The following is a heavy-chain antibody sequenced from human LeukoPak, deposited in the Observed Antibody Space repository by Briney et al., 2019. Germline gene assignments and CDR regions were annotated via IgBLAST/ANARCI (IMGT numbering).Heavy chain of an antibody. Sequence: ASVKVSCKASGYTFTSYGISWVRQAPGQGLEWMGWISAYNGNTNYAQKLQGRVTMTTDTSTSTAYMELRSLRSDDTAVYYCATDEAGSSSKYDAFDIWGQGTMVTVSS. D-gene: IGHD6-6*01. V-gene: IGHV1-18*01. CDR1: GYTFTSYG. CDR2: ISAYNGNT. CDR3: ATDEAGSSSKYDAFDI. J-gene: IGHJ3*02.